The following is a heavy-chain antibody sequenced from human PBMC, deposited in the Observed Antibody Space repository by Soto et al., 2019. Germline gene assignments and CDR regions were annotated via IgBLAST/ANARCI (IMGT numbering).Heavy chain of an antibody. CDR3: ARDEGTGLLSLGPDYGMDV. CDR1: GDTVSTGGYT. Sequence: PSETLSLTCDVSGDTVSTGGYTWAWIRQPPGKALEWIGHTYHSGNPYYNPSLKSRVIISVDTSKNQFSLQLNSVTPEDTAVYYCARDEGTGLLSLGPDYGMDVWGQGTTVTVSS. V-gene: IGHV4-30-2*01. CDR2: TYHSGNP. D-gene: IGHD1-1*01. J-gene: IGHJ6*02.